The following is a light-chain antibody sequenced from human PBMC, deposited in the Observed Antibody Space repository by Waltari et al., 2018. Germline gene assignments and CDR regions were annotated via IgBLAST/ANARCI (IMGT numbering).Light chain of an antibody. J-gene: IGKJ2*01. Sequence: DIVMTQSRDSLAVSLGERGSLNCQSSQSVLYRSNNYNYLAWYQQKPGQPPQLHSYGAATRESWVPDRFGGSGSGTHFTLTISSLHAEDVAVYYCQQYYESPYTFGQGTKLEIK. CDR1: QSVLYRSNNYNY. CDR2: GAA. CDR3: QQYYESPYT. V-gene: IGKV4-1*01.